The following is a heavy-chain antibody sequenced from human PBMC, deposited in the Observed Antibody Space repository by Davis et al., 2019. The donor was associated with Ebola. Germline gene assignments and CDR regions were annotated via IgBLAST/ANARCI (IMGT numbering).Heavy chain of an antibody. J-gene: IGHJ4*02. D-gene: IGHD1-26*01. V-gene: IGHV3-74*01. Sequence: PGGSLRLSCAASGFTFNTYTMHWVRQAPGKGLVWVSGITPSGGVTTYADSVKGRFTISRDNAKNSLYLQMNSLRAEDTAFYYCSRRSGARDLNFDYWGPGTLVTVSS. CDR3: SRRSGARDLNFDY. CDR2: ITPSGGVT. CDR1: GFTFNTYT.